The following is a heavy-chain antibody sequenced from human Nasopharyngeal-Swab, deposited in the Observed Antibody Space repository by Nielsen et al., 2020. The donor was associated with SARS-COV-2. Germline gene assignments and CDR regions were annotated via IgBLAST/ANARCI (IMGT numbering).Heavy chain of an antibody. Sequence: GESLKISCAASGFTFSSYAMQWVRQAPGTGLEWVAVISYDGSNKYYADPVKGRFTIYRDNSKNTLDLQMNSLRAEDTAGYYCARDWYSSSTPRTYYFDYWGQGTLVIVSS. J-gene: IGHJ4*02. CDR3: ARDWYSSSTPRTYYFDY. V-gene: IGHV3-30-3*01. D-gene: IGHD6-13*01. CDR1: GFTFSSYA. CDR2: ISYDGSNK.